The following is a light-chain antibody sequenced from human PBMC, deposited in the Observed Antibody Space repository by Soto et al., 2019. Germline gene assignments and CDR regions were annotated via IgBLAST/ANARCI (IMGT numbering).Light chain of an antibody. V-gene: IGKV3-15*01. CDR1: HTINNY. CDR3: QQHNNWPQT. CDR2: GAS. Sequence: VVSLAPSTPSLPPVERATLSFMARHTINNYVAWYQLKDGQVPRLLIYGASTRAADVPARFSGGGSGTEFTLTISSLQSEDFAEYHCQQHNNWPQTFGQGAKVDI. J-gene: IGKJ1*01.